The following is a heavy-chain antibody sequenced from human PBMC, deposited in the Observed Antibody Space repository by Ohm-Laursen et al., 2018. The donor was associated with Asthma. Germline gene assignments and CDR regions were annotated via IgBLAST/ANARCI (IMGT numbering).Heavy chain of an antibody. V-gene: IGHV3-48*01. CDR3: AREWGGMDV. D-gene: IGHD3-16*01. Sequence: SLRLSCSASEFTFSLYNMNWVRQAPGKGLEWVSYISSSSSTIYYADSVKGRFTISRDNAKNSLYLQMNNLRAEDAAIYYCAREWGGMDVWGQGTTVTVSS. CDR2: ISSSSSTI. J-gene: IGHJ6*02. CDR1: EFTFSLYN.